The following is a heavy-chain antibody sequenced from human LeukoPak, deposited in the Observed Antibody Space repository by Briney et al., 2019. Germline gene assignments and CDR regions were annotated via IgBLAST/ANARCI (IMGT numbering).Heavy chain of an antibody. V-gene: IGHV3-20*04. Sequence: PGGSLRLSCAVSGFTFDDYGMSWVRQALAKGLEWVSGINWNGGSTGYADSVMGRFTISRDNAKNSLYLQMNSLIAEDTALYYFARDGLLEWLYNYYMDVWGKGTKVTVSS. CDR1: GFTFDDYG. J-gene: IGHJ6*03. D-gene: IGHD3-3*01. CDR2: INWNGGST. CDR3: ARDGLLEWLYNYYMDV.